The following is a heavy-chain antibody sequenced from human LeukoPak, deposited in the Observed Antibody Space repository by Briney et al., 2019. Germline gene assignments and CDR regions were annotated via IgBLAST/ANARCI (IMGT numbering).Heavy chain of an antibody. D-gene: IGHD3-10*01. CDR3: ARLSAMVRGPEDIFYFEY. CDR1: GFTFSSYW. Sequence: GGSLRLSCAASGFTFSSYWMHWVRQAPGKGLVWVSRINSDGSSTNYADSVKGRFTISRDIAKQSVFLQMNSLRVEDTAVYYCARLSAMVRGPEDIFYFEYWGLGTLVTVSS. J-gene: IGHJ4*02. V-gene: IGHV3-74*01. CDR2: INSDGSST.